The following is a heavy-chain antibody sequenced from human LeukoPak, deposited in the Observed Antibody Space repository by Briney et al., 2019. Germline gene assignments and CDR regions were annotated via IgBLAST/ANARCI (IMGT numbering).Heavy chain of an antibody. CDR2: IYYSGST. CDR3: ARVRIAAAGPVGYFDL. CDR1: GGSMSSGGYY. J-gene: IGHJ2*01. Sequence: SETLSLTCTVSGGSMSSGGYYWSWIRQHPGKGLEWIGYIYYSGSTYNNPSLKSRLTISVDTSKNEFSLRLSSVTVADTAVYYCARVRIAAAGPVGYFDLWGRGTLVSVSS. V-gene: IGHV4-31*03. D-gene: IGHD6-25*01.